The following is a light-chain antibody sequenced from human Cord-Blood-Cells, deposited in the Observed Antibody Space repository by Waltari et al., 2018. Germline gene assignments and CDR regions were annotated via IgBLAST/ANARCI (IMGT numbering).Light chain of an antibody. CDR3: QQYYSTPT. CDR2: WAS. J-gene: IGKJ1*01. V-gene: IGKV4-1*01. CDR1: QSVLYSSNNKKY. Sequence: EIVMTQSPDSLAVSLGERATINCKSSQSVLYSSNNKKYLAWYQQKPGQPPNLLIYWASTRESGVTDRFSGGGSVTDVALTIRSLQAEDVEVCYCQQYYSTPTFGQGTKVEIK.